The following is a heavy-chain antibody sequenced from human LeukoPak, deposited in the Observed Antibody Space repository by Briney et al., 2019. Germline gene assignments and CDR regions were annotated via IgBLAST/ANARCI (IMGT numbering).Heavy chain of an antibody. D-gene: IGHD3-22*01. J-gene: IGHJ4*02. V-gene: IGHV4-59*08. Sequence: SETLSLTCTVSGGSISSYYWSWIRQPPGKGLECLGFVYYSGSTIYNPYLKSRVTISVDTSKNQFSLKLSSVTAADTAVYYCARRGDPSYFDSSGYSFGHFDFWGQGTLVTVSS. CDR2: VYYSGST. CDR3: ARRGDPSYFDSSGYSFGHFDF. CDR1: GGSISSYY.